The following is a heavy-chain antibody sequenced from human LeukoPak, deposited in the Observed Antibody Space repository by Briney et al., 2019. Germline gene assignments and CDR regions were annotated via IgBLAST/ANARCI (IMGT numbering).Heavy chain of an antibody. CDR1: GGSISSYY. V-gene: IGHV4-59*01. J-gene: IGHJ4*02. CDR2: IYYRGST. Sequence: ASETLSLTCTVSGGSISSYYWTWIRQPPGKGLEWIGYIYYRGSTHYNPSLTSRVTISVDTSKNQFSLKLSSVTAADTAVYYCAREGSSWFYYDYWGQGTLVTVSS. D-gene: IGHD6-13*01. CDR3: AREGSSWFYYDY.